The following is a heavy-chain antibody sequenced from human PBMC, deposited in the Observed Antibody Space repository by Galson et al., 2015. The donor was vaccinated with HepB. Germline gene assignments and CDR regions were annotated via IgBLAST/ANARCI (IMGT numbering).Heavy chain of an antibody. CDR1: GFAFISHS. D-gene: IGHD6-25*01. CDR3: ARNPASYDYYNMDV. Sequence: SLRLSCAASGFAFISHSMNWVRQAPGKGLEWVSYISSGGTRYYADSVKGRFTISRDNDKKSMYLHMNSLRAEDTAVYFCARNPASYDYYNMDVWGQGTTVTVSS. V-gene: IGHV3-48*01. J-gene: IGHJ6*02. CDR2: ISSGGTR.